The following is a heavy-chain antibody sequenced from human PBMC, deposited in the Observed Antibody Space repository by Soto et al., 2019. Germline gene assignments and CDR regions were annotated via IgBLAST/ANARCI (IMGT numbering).Heavy chain of an antibody. J-gene: IGHJ5*02. CDR3: ARDAKQSIAAAGKIWFDP. D-gene: IGHD6-13*01. Sequence: ASVKVSCKASGYTFTSYAMHWVRQAPGQRLEWMGWINAINGKTNYAQKFQGRVTITTDKSTSTAYMELSSLRSEDTAVYYCARDAKQSIAAAGKIWFDPWGQGTLVTV. V-gene: IGHV1-3*01. CDR1: GYTFTSYA. CDR2: INAINGKT.